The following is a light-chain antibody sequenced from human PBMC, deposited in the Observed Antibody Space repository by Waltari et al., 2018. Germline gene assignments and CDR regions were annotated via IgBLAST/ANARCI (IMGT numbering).Light chain of an antibody. V-gene: IGLV1-51*01. CDR3: GTWDSSLSADVV. Sequence: QSVLTQPPSVSAAPGQKVTISCSGSSSNMGNNYVSWYQQPPGTAPKLLIYDNNKRPSGIPDRFSGSKSGTSATLGITGLQTGDEADYYCGTWDSSLSADVVFGGGTKLTVL. CDR1: SSNMGNNY. J-gene: IGLJ2*01. CDR2: DNN.